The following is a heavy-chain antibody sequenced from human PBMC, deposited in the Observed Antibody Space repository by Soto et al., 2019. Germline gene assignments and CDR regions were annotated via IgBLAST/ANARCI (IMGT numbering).Heavy chain of an antibody. CDR3: ARGTLTVFDF. D-gene: IGHD4-4*01. V-gene: IGHV3-21*01. CDR1: GFTFSSYS. CDR2: ISSSSNYI. Sequence: PGGSLRLSCAASGFTFSSYSMNWVRQAPGKGLEWVSSISSSSNYIYYADSVKGRFTISRDNAKNSLYLQVNSLRAEDTAVYYCARGTLTVFDFWGQGTLVTVSS. J-gene: IGHJ4*02.